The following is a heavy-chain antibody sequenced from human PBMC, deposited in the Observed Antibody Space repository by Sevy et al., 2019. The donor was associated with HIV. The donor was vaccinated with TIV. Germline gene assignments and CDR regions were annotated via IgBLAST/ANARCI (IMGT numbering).Heavy chain of an antibody. Sequence: GGSLRLSCAASGFSLSSYWMHWVRQAPGKGLVWVSRINSDGSSTSYADSVKGRFTISRDNAKNTLYLQMNSLRAEDTAVYYCARVKAVAGTFDYWGQGPLVTVSS. V-gene: IGHV3-74*01. CDR2: INSDGSST. D-gene: IGHD6-19*01. CDR3: ARVKAVAGTFDY. J-gene: IGHJ4*02. CDR1: GFSLSSYW.